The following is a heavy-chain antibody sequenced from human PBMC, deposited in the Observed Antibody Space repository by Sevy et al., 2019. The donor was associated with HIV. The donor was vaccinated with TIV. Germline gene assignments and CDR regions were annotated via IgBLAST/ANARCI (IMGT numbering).Heavy chain of an antibody. Sequence: LSLTCAASGFTFSSYEMNWVRQAPGKGLEWVSYISNSGNTIYYADSVKGRFTISRDNAKNSLYLQMNSLRAEDTAAYYCARRYYDFWSGYYRGTYGMDVWGQGTTVTVSS. CDR3: ARRYYDFWSGYYRGTYGMDV. D-gene: IGHD3-3*01. J-gene: IGHJ6*02. CDR2: ISNSGNTI. V-gene: IGHV3-48*03. CDR1: GFTFSSYE.